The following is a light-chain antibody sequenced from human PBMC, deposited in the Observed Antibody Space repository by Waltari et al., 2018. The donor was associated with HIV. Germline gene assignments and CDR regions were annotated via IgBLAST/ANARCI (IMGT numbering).Light chain of an antibody. CDR2: KDI. V-gene: IGLV3-25*03. CDR1: ALPKQY. Sequence: SYELTQPPSVSVSPGQTARITCSGDALPKQYASWYQQKPGQAPLLVIYKDIERPSGIPERFAGSSSGTTVTLTISGVQAEDEADYYCQSADSSDTFVFGSGTKVTVL. J-gene: IGLJ1*01. CDR3: QSADSSDTFV.